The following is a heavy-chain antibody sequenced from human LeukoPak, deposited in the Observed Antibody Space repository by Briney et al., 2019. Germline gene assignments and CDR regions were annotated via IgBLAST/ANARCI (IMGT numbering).Heavy chain of an antibody. CDR3: ARHVPLDYGDFPYYYYYYGMDV. CDR1: GFSITTDGYY. D-gene: IGHD4-17*01. Sequence: SETLSLTCTVSGFSITTDGYYWSWIRQHPGKGLEWIGYIYHSGSTYYNPSLKSRVTISVDRSKNQFSLKLSSVTAADTAVYYCARHVPLDYGDFPYYYYYYGMDVWGQGTTVTVSS. J-gene: IGHJ6*02. CDR2: IYHSGST. V-gene: IGHV4-30-2*01.